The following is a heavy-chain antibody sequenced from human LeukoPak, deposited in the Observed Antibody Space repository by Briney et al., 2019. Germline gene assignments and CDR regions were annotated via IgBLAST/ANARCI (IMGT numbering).Heavy chain of an antibody. V-gene: IGHV4-4*07. Sequence: SETLSLTCTVSGGSINSYYWSWIRQPAGKGLEWIGRIYTSGSTNYNPSLKSRVTTSVDTSKNQFSLKLSSVTAADTAVYYCARGRFDPLTGYEYYHDYWGQGTLVTVSS. CDR3: ARGRFDPLTGYEYYHDY. CDR2: IYTSGST. J-gene: IGHJ4*02. CDR1: GGSINSYY. D-gene: IGHD3-9*01.